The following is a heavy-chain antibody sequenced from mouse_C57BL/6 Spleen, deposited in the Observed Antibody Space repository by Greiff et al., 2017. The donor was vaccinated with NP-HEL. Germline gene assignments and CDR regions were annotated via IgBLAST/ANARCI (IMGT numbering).Heavy chain of an antibody. J-gene: IGHJ1*03. CDR3: ARSFTVLATDWYFDV. CDR1: GYAFSSSW. V-gene: IGHV1-82*01. D-gene: IGHD1-1*01. CDR2: IYPGDGDT. Sequence: QVQLQQSGPELVKPGASVKISCKASGYAFSSSWMNWVKQRPGKGLEWIGRIYPGDGDTNYNGKFKGKATLTADKSSSTAYMQLSSLTSEDSAVYFCARSFTVLATDWYFDVWGTGTTVTVSS.